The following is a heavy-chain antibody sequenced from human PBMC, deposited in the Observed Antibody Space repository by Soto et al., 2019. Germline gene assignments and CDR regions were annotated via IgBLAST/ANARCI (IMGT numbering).Heavy chain of an antibody. Sequence: QVQLQESGPGLVKPSQTLSLTCTVSGGSISSGGYYWSWIRQHPGKGLEWIGYIYYSGSTYYNPSLKSRVTISVDTSKNQFSLKLSSVTAADTAVYYCARVGVGMSRLAYYFDYWGQGTLVTVSS. CDR3: ARVGVGMSRLAYYFDY. D-gene: IGHD2-2*01. V-gene: IGHV4-31*03. CDR2: IYYSGST. CDR1: GGSISSGGYY. J-gene: IGHJ4*02.